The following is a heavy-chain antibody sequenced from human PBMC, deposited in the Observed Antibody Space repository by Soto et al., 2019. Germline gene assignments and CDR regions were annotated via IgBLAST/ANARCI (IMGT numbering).Heavy chain of an antibody. J-gene: IGHJ4*02. CDR2: ISAYNGNT. CDR1: GYTFTSYG. CDR3: ASFSAAAGPFDY. Sequence: AASVNVSCKASGYTFTSYGISWVRQAPGQGLEWMGWISAYNGNTNYAQKLQGRVTMTTDTSTSTAYMELRSLRSDDTAVYYCASFSAAAGPFDYWGQGTLVTVSS. V-gene: IGHV1-18*01. D-gene: IGHD6-13*01.